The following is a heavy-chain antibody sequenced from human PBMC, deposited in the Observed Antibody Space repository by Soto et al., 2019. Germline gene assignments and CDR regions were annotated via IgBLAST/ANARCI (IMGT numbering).Heavy chain of an antibody. CDR3: AKSITARPFHY. Sequence: EVQLLESGGGLVQPGGSLRLSCTASGFTFSSYAMSWVRQAPGKGLEWVSAISGSGGNTYSADAVKGRFTISRDTPKNTLYLQMNSLRAEDTAVYYCAKSITARPFHYWGQGALVTVSS. D-gene: IGHD6-6*01. CDR2: ISGSGGNT. J-gene: IGHJ4*02. CDR1: GFTFSSYA. V-gene: IGHV3-23*01.